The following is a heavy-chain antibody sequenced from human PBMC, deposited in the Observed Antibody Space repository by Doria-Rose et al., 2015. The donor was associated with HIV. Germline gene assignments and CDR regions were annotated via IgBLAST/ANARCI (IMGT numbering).Heavy chain of an antibody. Sequence: QVQLVQSGPVLVKPTETLTLTCTVSGVSLSSPGMGVSWIRQPPGKALEWLANISSDDERSYKTSLKSRHTISRGTSKSQVVLTMTDMDPVDTATYYCARIKSSRWYHKYYFDFWGQGTLVIVSA. V-gene: IGHV2-26*01. CDR1: GVSLSSPGMG. CDR3: ARIKSSRWYHKYYFDF. J-gene: IGHJ4*02. CDR2: ISSDDER. D-gene: IGHD6-13*01.